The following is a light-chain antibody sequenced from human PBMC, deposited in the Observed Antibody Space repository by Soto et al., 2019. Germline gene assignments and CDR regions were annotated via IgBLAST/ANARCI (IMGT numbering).Light chain of an antibody. J-gene: IGKJ2*01. CDR1: QSISSY. CDR3: QPGYSTPST. V-gene: IGKV1-39*01. Sequence: DIQMTQSPSSLSASVGDRVTITCRASQSISSYLNWYQQKPGKAPKLLIYAASSLQSGVPSRFSGRGSGTDFTFTISSREPEDFATSYCQPGYSTPSTSGRGTKLES. CDR2: AAS.